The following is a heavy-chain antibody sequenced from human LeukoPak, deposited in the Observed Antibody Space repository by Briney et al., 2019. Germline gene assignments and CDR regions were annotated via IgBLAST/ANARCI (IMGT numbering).Heavy chain of an antibody. CDR3: ARPQFGYGGNLPFDY. Sequence: GGSLRLSCAASGFTFSSYWMSWVRQAPGKGLEWVSSISSSSSYIYYADSVKGRFTISRDNAKNSLYLQMNSLRAEDTAVYYCARPQFGYGGNLPFDYWGQGTLVTVSS. CDR2: ISSSSSYI. J-gene: IGHJ4*02. D-gene: IGHD4-23*01. V-gene: IGHV3-21*01. CDR1: GFTFSSYW.